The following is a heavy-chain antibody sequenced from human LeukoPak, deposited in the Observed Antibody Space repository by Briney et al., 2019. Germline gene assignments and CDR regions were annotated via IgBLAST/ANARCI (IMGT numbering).Heavy chain of an antibody. CDR2: IKPDGSEK. CDR3: ATRLAVVTVDPFDN. D-gene: IGHD2-21*02. V-gene: IGHV3-7*01. J-gene: IGHJ4*02. Sequence: PGGSLRLSCAASGFTFSSFWMTWVRQAPGKGLEWVANIKPDGSEKYYVDSVKGRFTISRGNAKNSLYLQMNSLRAEDTAVYYCATRLAVVTVDPFDNWGQGTLVTVSS. CDR1: GFTFSSFW.